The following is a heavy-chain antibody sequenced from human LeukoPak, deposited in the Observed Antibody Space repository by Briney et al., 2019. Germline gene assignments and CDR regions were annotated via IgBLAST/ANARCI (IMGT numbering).Heavy chain of an antibody. V-gene: IGHV1-2*04. CDR3: ARSWWTYSSSWWGAYGMDV. Sequence: GASVKVSCKASGYTFTSYAMHWVRQAPGQGLEWMGWMNPHSGNRGYAQKFQGWVTMTRDTSISTAYMELSRLRSDDTAVYYCARSWWTYSSSWWGAYGMDVWGQGTTVTVSS. CDR1: GYTFTSYA. CDR2: MNPHSGNR. J-gene: IGHJ6*02. D-gene: IGHD6-13*01.